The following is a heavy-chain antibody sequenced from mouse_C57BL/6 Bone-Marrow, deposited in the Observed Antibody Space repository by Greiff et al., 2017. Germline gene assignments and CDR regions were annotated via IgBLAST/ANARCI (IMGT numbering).Heavy chain of an antibody. CDR2: IYPGSGST. CDR1: GYTFTSYW. Sequence: VQLQQPGAELVKPGASVKMSCKASGYTFTSYWITWVKQRPGQGLEWIGDIYPGSGSTNYNEKFKSKATLTVDTSSSTAYMQLSSLTSEDSAVYDCSRYYYGYDGFAYWGQGTLVTVSA. J-gene: IGHJ3*01. CDR3: SRYYYGYDGFAY. V-gene: IGHV1-55*01. D-gene: IGHD2-2*01.